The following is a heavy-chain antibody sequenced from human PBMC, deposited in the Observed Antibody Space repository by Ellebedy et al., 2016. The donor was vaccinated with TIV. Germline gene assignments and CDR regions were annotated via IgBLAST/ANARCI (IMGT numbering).Heavy chain of an antibody. D-gene: IGHD2-15*01. CDR3: AGAIAGSGGFHI. CDR2: TYYRSKWFN. Sequence: SQTLSLTXAISGDSVSSNSAAWNWVRQSPSRGLEWLGRTYYRSKWFNDYAVSVKSRITVNPDTSKNQFSLQLNSMTPEDTAVYYCAGAIAGSGGFHIWGQGTMVTVSS. J-gene: IGHJ3*02. V-gene: IGHV6-1*01. CDR1: GDSVSSNSAA.